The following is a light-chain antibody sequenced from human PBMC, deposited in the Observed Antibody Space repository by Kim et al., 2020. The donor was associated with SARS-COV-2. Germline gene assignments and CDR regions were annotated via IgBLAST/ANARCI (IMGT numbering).Light chain of an antibody. CDR2: AAS. CDR3: QQYDTWPRT. Sequence: VSPGETATLSCRASQSAGSNVAWYQHKPGQAPRLLIYAASARETGIPARFSGSGLWTEFTLTISNLLSEDFATYYCQQYDTWPRTFGQGTKVDIK. V-gene: IGKV3-15*01. CDR1: QSAGSN. J-gene: IGKJ1*01.